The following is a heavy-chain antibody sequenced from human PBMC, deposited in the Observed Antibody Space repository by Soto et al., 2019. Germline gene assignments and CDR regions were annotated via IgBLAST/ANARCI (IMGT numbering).Heavy chain of an antibody. CDR3: ARQTYSGEKPSGLDV. J-gene: IGHJ6*02. D-gene: IGHD2-21*01. V-gene: IGHV4-39*01. CDR2: IYYSGRT. CDR1: GGSISSSSYY. Sequence: QLQLQESGPGLVKPSETLSLTCTVSGGSISSSSYYWAWIRQPPGKGLEWIGSIYYSGRTYYNPSLKSRVTISVDTSQNQFSLKLSSVTAADTAVYYCARQTYSGEKPSGLDVWGQGTMVTVSS.